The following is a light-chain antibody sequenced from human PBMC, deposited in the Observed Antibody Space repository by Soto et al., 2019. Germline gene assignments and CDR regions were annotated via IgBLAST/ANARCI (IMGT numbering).Light chain of an antibody. V-gene: IGKV3-15*01. CDR1: QSVSSN. CDR2: GAS. Sequence: DTVLPQSPAPLSVSPGERATLSCRASQSVSSNLAWYQQKPGQAPRLLIYGASTRATGIPARFSGSGSGTEFTLTISSLQSEDFAVYYCQQYNNWPPYTFGQGTKLEIK. CDR3: QQYNNWPPYT. J-gene: IGKJ2*01.